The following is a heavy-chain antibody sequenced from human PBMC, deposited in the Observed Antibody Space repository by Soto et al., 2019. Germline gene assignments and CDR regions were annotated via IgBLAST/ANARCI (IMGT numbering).Heavy chain of an antibody. Sequence: QVQLVESGGGVVQPGRSLRLSCAASGFTFSSYGMHWVRQAPGKGLEWGAVISYDGSNKYYADSVKGRFTISRDNSKNTLYLQMNSLRAEDTAVYYCAKDLAYCGGDCYSSGFDYWGQGTLVTVSS. V-gene: IGHV3-30*18. CDR1: GFTFSSYG. CDR3: AKDLAYCGGDCYSSGFDY. J-gene: IGHJ4*02. CDR2: ISYDGSNK. D-gene: IGHD2-21*02.